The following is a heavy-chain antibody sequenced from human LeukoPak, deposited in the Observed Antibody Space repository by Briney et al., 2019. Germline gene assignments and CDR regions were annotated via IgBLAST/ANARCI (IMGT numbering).Heavy chain of an antibody. CDR1: GGTFSSYD. CDR3: ARGGLYCSSTSCYRGYYYYMDV. V-gene: IGHV1-8*03. D-gene: IGHD2-2*02. J-gene: IGHJ6*03. Sequence: ASVKVSCKASGGTFSSYDINWVRQATGQGLEWMGWMNPNSGNTGYAQKFQGRVTITRNTSISTAYMELSSLRSEDTAVYYCARGGLYCSSTSCYRGYYYYMDVWGKGTTVTVSS. CDR2: MNPNSGNT.